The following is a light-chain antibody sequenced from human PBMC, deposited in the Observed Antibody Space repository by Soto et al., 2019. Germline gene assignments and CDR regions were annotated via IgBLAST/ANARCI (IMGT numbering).Light chain of an antibody. CDR2: RNN. CDR1: SSNIGSKY. CDR3: AAWDDSLKV. Sequence: QSVLTQPPSASGTPGQRVTISCSGSSSNIGSKYVYWYQQLPGTAPKLLIYRNNQRPSGVPDRFSGSKSGTSASLAISGLRSEDEADYYCAAWDDSLKVFGTGTKVTVL. J-gene: IGLJ1*01. V-gene: IGLV1-47*01.